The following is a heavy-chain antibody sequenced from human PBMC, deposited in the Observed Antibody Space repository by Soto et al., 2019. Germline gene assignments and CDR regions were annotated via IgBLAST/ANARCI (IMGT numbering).Heavy chain of an antibody. Sequence: PSQTLSLTCAISGDSVSSNSAAWNWIRQSPSRGLEWLGRTYYRSKWYKEYAASVRSRITINPDTSKNLFSLQLNSVSPEDTAVYYCVRTVGWLDPWGQGILVTVSS. CDR2: TYYRSKWYK. J-gene: IGHJ5*02. D-gene: IGHD2-15*01. CDR3: VRTVGWLDP. V-gene: IGHV6-1*01. CDR1: GDSVSSNSAA.